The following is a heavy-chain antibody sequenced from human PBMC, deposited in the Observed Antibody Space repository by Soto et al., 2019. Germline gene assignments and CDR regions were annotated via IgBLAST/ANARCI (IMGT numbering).Heavy chain of an antibody. J-gene: IGHJ5*02. CDR3: ARGRTIVVVPADENPQLVFDP. Sequence: ASVKVSCKASGYTFTSYAMHWVRQAPGQRLEWMGWINAGNGNTKYSQKFQGRVTITRDTSASTAYMELSSLRSEDTAVYYCARGRTIVVVPADENPQLVFDPWGQGTLVTVSS. CDR1: GYTFTSYA. D-gene: IGHD2-2*01. CDR2: INAGNGNT. V-gene: IGHV1-3*01.